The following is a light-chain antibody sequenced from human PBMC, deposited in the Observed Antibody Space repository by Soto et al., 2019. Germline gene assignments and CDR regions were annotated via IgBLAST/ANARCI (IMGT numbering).Light chain of an antibody. CDR2: DAS. Sequence: DIVLTQSPATLSLSPGERATLSCRASQSVSSSLAWYQQKPGQTPRLLIYDASNRATGIPARFNGSGSGTAFTLTASSLEPEDFAVYYCQQRSNWPLTFGGGTKVEIK. J-gene: IGKJ4*01. CDR1: QSVSSS. V-gene: IGKV3-11*01. CDR3: QQRSNWPLT.